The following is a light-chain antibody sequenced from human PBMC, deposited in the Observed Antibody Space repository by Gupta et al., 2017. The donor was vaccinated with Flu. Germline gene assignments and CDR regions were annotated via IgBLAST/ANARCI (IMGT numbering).Light chain of an antibody. CDR1: KLGDKY. CDR2: QDS. Sequence: SYELTQPPSVSVSPGLTASITCSGDKLGDKYACWYQQKPGQSPVLVIYQDSKRPSGIPERFSGSNSGNTATLTISGTQAMDEDDYYCQAWDSSTYVFGTGTKVTVL. J-gene: IGLJ1*01. V-gene: IGLV3-1*01. CDR3: QAWDSSTYV.